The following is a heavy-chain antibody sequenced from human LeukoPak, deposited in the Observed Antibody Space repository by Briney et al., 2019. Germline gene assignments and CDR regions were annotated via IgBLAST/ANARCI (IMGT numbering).Heavy chain of an antibody. J-gene: IGHJ4*02. CDR1: GYSISSGYY. D-gene: IGHD2-15*01. Sequence: PSETLSLTCAVSGYSISSGYYWGWLRQPPGEGLEWIGSIYHSGSTYYNPSLKSRVTISVDTSKNQFSLKLSSVTAADTAVYYCARAHIVVVVAATLCFDYWGQGTLVTVSS. V-gene: IGHV4-38-2*01. CDR3: ARAHIVVVVAATLCFDY. CDR2: IYHSGST.